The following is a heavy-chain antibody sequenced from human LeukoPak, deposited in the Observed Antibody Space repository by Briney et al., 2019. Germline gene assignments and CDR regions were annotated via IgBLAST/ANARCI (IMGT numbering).Heavy chain of an antibody. CDR3: AIMHGYYDGSGYWVQ. J-gene: IGHJ4*02. D-gene: IGHD3-22*01. Sequence: KTGGSLRLSCAASGFTFGSYGMSWVRRAPGKGLEWVSFISPSGHRTSNADSVEGRFTISRDNPRDTLYLQMNSLRDEDTAGYYCAIMHGYYDGSGYWVQWGQGTLVTVSS. CDR2: ISPSGHRT. CDR1: GFTFGSYG. V-gene: IGHV3-23*01.